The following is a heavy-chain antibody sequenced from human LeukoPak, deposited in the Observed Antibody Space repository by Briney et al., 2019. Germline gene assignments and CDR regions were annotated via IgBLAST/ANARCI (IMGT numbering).Heavy chain of an antibody. Sequence: GGSLRLSCAASGLTFSSYAMSWVRQAPGKGLEWVSAISGSGGSTYYADSVKGRFTISRDNSKNTLYLQMNSLRAEDTAVYYCASSCSSTSCRYSKRRGRFDPWGQGTLVTVSS. V-gene: IGHV3-23*01. CDR3: ASSCSSTSCRYSKRRGRFDP. J-gene: IGHJ5*02. CDR1: GLTFSSYA. CDR2: ISGSGGST. D-gene: IGHD2-2*01.